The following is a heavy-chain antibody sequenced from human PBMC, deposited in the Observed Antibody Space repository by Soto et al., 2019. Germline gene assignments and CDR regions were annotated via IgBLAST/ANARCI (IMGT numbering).Heavy chain of an antibody. D-gene: IGHD3-10*01. CDR3: ARVATMVRGNWYFDL. Sequence: QVQLQESGPGLVKPSQTLSLTCTVPVGSISSGGYYWSWIRQHPGKGLEWIGYIYYSGSTYYNPSLKSRVTISVDTSKNQFSLKLSSVTAADTAVYYCARVATMVRGNWYFDLWGRGTLVTVSS. V-gene: IGHV4-31*03. J-gene: IGHJ2*01. CDR1: VGSISSGGYY. CDR2: IYYSGST.